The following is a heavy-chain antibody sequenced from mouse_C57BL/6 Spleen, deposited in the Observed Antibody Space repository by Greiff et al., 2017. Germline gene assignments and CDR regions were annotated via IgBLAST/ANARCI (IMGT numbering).Heavy chain of an antibody. J-gene: IGHJ4*01. CDR1: GYAFSSSW. V-gene: IGHV1-82*01. D-gene: IGHD4-1*01. Sequence: QVQLKQSGPELVKPGASVKISCKASGYAFSSSWMNWVKQRPGKGLEWIGRIYPGDGDTNYNGKFKGKATLTADKSSSTAYMQLSSLTSEDSAVYFCARTGRDYAMDDWGQGTSVTVSS. CDR2: IYPGDGDT. CDR3: ARTGRDYAMDD.